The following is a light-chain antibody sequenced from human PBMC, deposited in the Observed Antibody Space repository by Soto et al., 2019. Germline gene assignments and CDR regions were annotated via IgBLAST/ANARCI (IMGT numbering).Light chain of an antibody. CDR2: GAS. CDR1: QGVSSD. Sequence: GVTQSPATLSVFPGETATLSCRASQGVSSDLAWYQQRPGQAPRLLIYGASTRATGIPARFRGSGSGTAVRITISSPQSADFATYYCQQYNNWHPQMAFGRGTKVEIK. J-gene: IGKJ1*01. CDR3: QQYNNWHPQMA. V-gene: IGKV3-15*01.